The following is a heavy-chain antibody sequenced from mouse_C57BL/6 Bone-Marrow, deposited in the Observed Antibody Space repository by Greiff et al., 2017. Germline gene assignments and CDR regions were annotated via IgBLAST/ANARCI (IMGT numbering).Heavy chain of an antibody. V-gene: IGHV5-17*01. CDR2: ISSGSSPI. D-gene: IGHD3-2*02. J-gene: IGHJ2*01. Sequence: EVLLVASGGGLVKPGGSLKLSCAASGFTFSDYGMHWVRQAPEKGLEWVAYISSGSSPIYSAATVKGRFTISGDNAKNTLFLQMTSLRSEDTAMYYCASQATVHWGQGTTLTVSS. CDR3: ASQATVH. CDR1: GFTFSDYG.